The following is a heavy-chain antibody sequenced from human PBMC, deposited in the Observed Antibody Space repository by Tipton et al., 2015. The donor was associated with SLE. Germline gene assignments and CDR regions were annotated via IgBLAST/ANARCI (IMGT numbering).Heavy chain of an antibody. CDR2: IYTSGST. J-gene: IGHJ3*02. V-gene: IGHV4-61*02. CDR3: ARDLLSDAFDI. D-gene: IGHD2/OR15-2a*01. CDR1: GGSISSGSYY. Sequence: TLSLTCTVSGGSISSGSYYWSWIRQPAGKGLEWIGRIYTSGSTNYNPSLKSRVTISVDTSKNQFSLKLSSVTAADTAVYYCARDLLSDAFDIWGQGTMVTVSS.